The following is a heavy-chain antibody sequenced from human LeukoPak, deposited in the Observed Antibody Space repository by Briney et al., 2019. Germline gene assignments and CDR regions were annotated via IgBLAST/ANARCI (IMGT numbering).Heavy chain of an antibody. V-gene: IGHV1-2*02. D-gene: IGHD6-13*01. Sequence: ASVKVSCKASGYTFTGYYMHWVRQAPGQGLEWMGWINPNSGGTNYAQKFQGRVTMTRGTSISTAYMELSRLRSDDTAVYYCARDFRWYDAFDIWGQGTMVTVSS. J-gene: IGHJ3*02. CDR1: GYTFTGYY. CDR3: ARDFRWYDAFDI. CDR2: INPNSGGT.